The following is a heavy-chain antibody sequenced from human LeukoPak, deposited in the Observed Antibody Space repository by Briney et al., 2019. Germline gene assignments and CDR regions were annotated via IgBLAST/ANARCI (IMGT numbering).Heavy chain of an antibody. CDR2: ISSSGSTI. D-gene: IGHD3-16*01. V-gene: IGHV3-48*03. J-gene: IGHJ4*02. Sequence: GGSLRLSCAASGFTFSSYEMNWVRQAPGKGLEWVSYISSSGSTIYYADSVKGRFTISRDNAKNSLYLQMNSLRGEDTAVYYCVRGPWGLNFDYWGQGTLVTVSS. CDR3: VRGPWGLNFDY. CDR1: GFTFSSYE.